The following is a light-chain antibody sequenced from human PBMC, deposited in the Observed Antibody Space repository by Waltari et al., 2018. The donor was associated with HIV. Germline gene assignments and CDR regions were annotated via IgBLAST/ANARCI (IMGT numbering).Light chain of an antibody. CDR3: STWDDGLDGPV. CDR1: SSNIGSNT. V-gene: IGLV1-44*01. CDR2: TDN. J-gene: IGLJ3*02. Sequence: QSVLTQPPSASGTPGQRVSISCSGSSSNIGSNTVHWYQQRPGTAPKLLIYTDNQRPSGVPDRFAGSKSDTSASLAISGLQSEDEADYYCSTWDDGLDGPVFGGGTKLTVL.